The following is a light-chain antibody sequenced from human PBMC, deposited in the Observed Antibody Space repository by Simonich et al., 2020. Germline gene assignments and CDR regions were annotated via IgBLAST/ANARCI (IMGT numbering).Light chain of an antibody. V-gene: IGLV4-69*01. CDR2: LNSDGSH. CDR3: QTWGTGINWV. Sequence: QLVLPQSPSASASLGASVKLPCTLSSGHSGYAIAWHQQQPEKGPRYLMKLNSDGSHSKGDGIPDRVSGSSSGAERYLTISSLQSEDEADYYCQTWGTGINWVFGGGTKLTVL. CDR1: SGHSGYA. J-gene: IGLJ3*02.